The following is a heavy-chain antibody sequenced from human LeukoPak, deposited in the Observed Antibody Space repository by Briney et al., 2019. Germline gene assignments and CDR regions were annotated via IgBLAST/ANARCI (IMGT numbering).Heavy chain of an antibody. CDR3: AKSYTSSWYVGFDP. Sequence: PGGFLRLSCAASGFTFSSYAMSWVRQAPGKGLECVSTISGSGGTTYYADSVRGRFTISRDKSKNTLHLQMNSLRAEDTAIYYCAKSYTSSWYVGFDPWGQGTLVTVSS. D-gene: IGHD6-13*01. J-gene: IGHJ5*02. CDR2: ISGSGGTT. V-gene: IGHV3-23*01. CDR1: GFTFSSYA.